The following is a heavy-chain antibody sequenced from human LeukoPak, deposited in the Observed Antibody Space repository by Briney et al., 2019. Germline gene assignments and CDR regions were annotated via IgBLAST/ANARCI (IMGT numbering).Heavy chain of an antibody. Sequence: GGSLRLSCAAAGFTFSSYGMHWVRQAPGEGLEWVAVISYDGSKKYYADSGKGRFTISRDNSKNTLYLQMNSPRAEDTAVYYCAKDISNWWFGELTNYYGMDVWGKGTTVTVSS. V-gene: IGHV3-30*18. CDR2: ISYDGSKK. D-gene: IGHD3-10*01. CDR3: AKDISNWWFGELTNYYGMDV. CDR1: GFTFSSYG. J-gene: IGHJ6*04.